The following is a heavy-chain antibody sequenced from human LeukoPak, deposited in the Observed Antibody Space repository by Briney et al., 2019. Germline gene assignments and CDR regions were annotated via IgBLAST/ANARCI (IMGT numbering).Heavy chain of an antibody. Sequence: GGSLRLSCAVSGFTFTDYWMNWVRQAPGKGLEWVASIRQDGGEKSYVDSVKGRFTISRDDTKSSLYLQINSLRAEDTAVYYCARDGTAAGLYFDLWGQGTLVTVSS. J-gene: IGHJ4*01. V-gene: IGHV3-7*01. CDR2: IRQDGGEK. CDR3: ARDGTAAGLYFDL. CDR1: GFTFTDYW. D-gene: IGHD6-13*01.